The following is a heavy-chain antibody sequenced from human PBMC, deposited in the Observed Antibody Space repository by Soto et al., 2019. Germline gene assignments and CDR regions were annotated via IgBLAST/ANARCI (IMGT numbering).Heavy chain of an antibody. CDR1: GFTFSSYA. CDR2: ISGSGGST. V-gene: IGHV3-23*01. CDR3: AKDTPYYYDSSGYFDY. D-gene: IGHD3-22*01. J-gene: IGHJ4*02. Sequence: EVQLLESGGGLVQPGGSLRLSCAASGFTFSSYAMSWVRQAPGKGLEWVSAISGSGGSTYYADSVKGRFTISRDNSKNTLYLHMNSLRAEDTAVYYCAKDTPYYYDSSGYFDYWGQGTLVTVSS.